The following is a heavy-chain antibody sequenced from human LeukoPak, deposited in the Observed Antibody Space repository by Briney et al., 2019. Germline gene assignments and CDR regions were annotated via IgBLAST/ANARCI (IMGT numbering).Heavy chain of an antibody. CDR3: AKDKGNYGYDY. J-gene: IGHJ4*02. CDR1: GFSVTSHG. V-gene: IGHV3-30*18. Sequence: GGSLRLSCAASGFSVTSHGMHWVRQAPGKGPEWVALIYSDGTYSYYADSVRGRFTISRDISKNTVYLQMNSLRPEDTAVYFCAKDKGNYGYDYWGQGTLVTVSS. D-gene: IGHD5-24*01. CDR2: IYSDGTYS.